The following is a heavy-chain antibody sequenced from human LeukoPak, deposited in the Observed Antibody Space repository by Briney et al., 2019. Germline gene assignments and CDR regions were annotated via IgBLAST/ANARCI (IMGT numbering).Heavy chain of an antibody. CDR3: AKDLSYDSSGYYYGGAFDI. V-gene: IGHV3-23*01. CDR1: GFTLSSYA. CDR2: ISGSGGST. J-gene: IGHJ3*02. D-gene: IGHD3-22*01. Sequence: GGSLRLSCAASGFTLSSYAMGWVRQAPGKGLEWVSAISGSGGSTYYADSVKGRFTISRDNSKNMLYLQMNSLRAEDTAVYYCAKDLSYDSSGYYYGGAFDIWGQGTMVTVSS.